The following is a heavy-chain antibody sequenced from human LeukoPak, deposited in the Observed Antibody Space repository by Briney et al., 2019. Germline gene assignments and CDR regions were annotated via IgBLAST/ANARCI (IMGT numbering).Heavy chain of an antibody. Sequence: GASVKVSCKASGLSFIGFHIHWVRQAPGQGLEWMGCMNPNSAATQYAQKFQGRVTMTRDTSISTAYMELSRLRSDDTAVYYCAREGGNWFDPWGQGTLVTVSS. D-gene: IGHD1-26*01. CDR2: MNPNSAAT. CDR3: AREGGNWFDP. V-gene: IGHV1-2*02. CDR1: GLSFIGFH. J-gene: IGHJ5*02.